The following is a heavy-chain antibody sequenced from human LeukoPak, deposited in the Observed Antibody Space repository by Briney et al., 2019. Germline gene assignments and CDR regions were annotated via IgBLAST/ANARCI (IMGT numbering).Heavy chain of an antibody. CDR2: IYYSGST. Sequence: SETLSLTCTVSGGSISSYYWSWIRQPPGKGLEWIGYIYYSGSTYYNPSLKSRVTISVDTSKNQFSLKLSSVTAADTAVYYCARDAGTLPPLRAYYMDVWGKGTTVTVSS. CDR1: GGSISSYY. D-gene: IGHD1-1*01. CDR3: ARDAGTLPPLRAYYMDV. V-gene: IGHV4-30-4*02. J-gene: IGHJ6*03.